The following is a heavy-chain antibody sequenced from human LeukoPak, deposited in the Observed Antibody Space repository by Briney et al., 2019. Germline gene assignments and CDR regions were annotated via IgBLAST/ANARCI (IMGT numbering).Heavy chain of an antibody. J-gene: IGHJ4*02. V-gene: IGHV1-2*02. Sequence: GASVKVSCKASGYTFTGYYMHWVRQAPGQGLEWMGWINPNSGGTNYAQKFQGRVTMTRDTSISTAYMELSRLRSDDTAVYYCARDLEDTMVRGAMPDYWGQGTLVTVSS. CDR1: GYTFTGYY. CDR3: ARDLEDTMVRGAMPDY. D-gene: IGHD3-10*01. CDR2: INPNSGGT.